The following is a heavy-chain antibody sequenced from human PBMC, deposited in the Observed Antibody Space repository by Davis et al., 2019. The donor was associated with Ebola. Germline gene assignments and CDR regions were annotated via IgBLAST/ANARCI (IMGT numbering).Heavy chain of an antibody. CDR2: IYYSGST. Sequence: SQTLSLTCAVSGGSISSGGYSWSWIRQPPGKGLEWIGYIYYSGSTNYNPSLKSRVTISVDTSKNQFSLKLSSVTAADTAVYYCARTNYDILTGYSDNWGQGTLVTVSS. D-gene: IGHD3-9*01. CDR1: GGSISSGGYS. CDR3: ARTNYDILTGYSDN. V-gene: IGHV4-61*08. J-gene: IGHJ4*02.